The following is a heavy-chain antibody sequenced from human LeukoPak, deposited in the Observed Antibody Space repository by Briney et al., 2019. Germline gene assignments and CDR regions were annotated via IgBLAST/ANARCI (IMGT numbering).Heavy chain of an antibody. CDR1: RFSLTSYW. Sequence: GGSLRLSCADSRFSLTSYWMTWVRQAPGEGLEWVANINVDGNDKYYVDSVKGRFTISRDNAMKSVYLQMDSLRAEDTAVYYCARHLDWAFDYWGQGILVTVSS. CDR2: INVDGNDK. J-gene: IGHJ4*02. CDR3: ARHLDWAFDY. D-gene: IGHD3-9*01. V-gene: IGHV3-7*01.